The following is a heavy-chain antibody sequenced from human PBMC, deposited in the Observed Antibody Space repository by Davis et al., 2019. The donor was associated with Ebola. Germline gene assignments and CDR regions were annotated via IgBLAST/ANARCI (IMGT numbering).Heavy chain of an antibody. D-gene: IGHD4-17*01. Sequence: GGSLRLSCAASGFTFSSYSMNWVRQAPGKGLEWVSSISSSSSYIYYADSVKGRFTISRDNAKNSLYLQMNSLRAEDTAVYYCARGDRNYGDPRDYWGQGTLVTVSS. V-gene: IGHV3-21*01. J-gene: IGHJ4*02. CDR1: GFTFSSYS. CDR2: ISSSSSYI. CDR3: ARGDRNYGDPRDY.